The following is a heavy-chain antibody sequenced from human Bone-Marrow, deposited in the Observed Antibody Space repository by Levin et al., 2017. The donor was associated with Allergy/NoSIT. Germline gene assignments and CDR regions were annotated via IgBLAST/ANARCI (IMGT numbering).Heavy chain of an antibody. CDR2: TYHSGSS. CDR1: GYSLSSGFY. V-gene: IGHV4-38-2*02. D-gene: IGHD3-16*01. CDR3: AKVESSGGGFDP. Sequence: ASETLSLTCTVSGYSLSSGFYWGWIRQSPGKGLEWLANTYHSGSSYYNPSLESRVTISVDTSKNQFSLRLTSVTAADTAIYYCAKVESSGGGFDPWGQGSLVIVSS. J-gene: IGHJ5*02.